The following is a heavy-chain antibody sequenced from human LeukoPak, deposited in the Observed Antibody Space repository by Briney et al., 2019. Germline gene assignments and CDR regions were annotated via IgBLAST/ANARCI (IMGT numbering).Heavy chain of an antibody. J-gene: IGHJ3*02. CDR1: GFAISSSW. V-gene: IGHV3-7*01. D-gene: IGHD1-1*01. CDR3: AREPGLGYAFDI. Sequence: PGGSLRLSCVVSGFAISSSWMTWVRQVPGKGLEWVANINQDGSEKHYVDSVRGRFTISRDNAKDSLYLQMNSLGAEDTAVCYCAREPGLGYAFDIWGQGTKVTVSS. CDR2: INQDGSEK.